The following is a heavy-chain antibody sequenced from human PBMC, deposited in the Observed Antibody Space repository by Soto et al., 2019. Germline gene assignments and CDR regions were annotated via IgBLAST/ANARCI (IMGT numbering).Heavy chain of an antibody. CDR2: ISSSSSTI. V-gene: IGHV3-48*01. Sequence: EVQLVESGGGLVQPGGSLRLSCAASGFTFSSYSMNWVRQAPGKGLEWVSYISSSSSTIYYADSVKGRFTISRDNAKNSLYLQMNSLRAEDTAVYYCARGCYDSSGYYWVFDYWGQGTLVTVSS. CDR1: GFTFSSYS. CDR3: ARGCYDSSGYYWVFDY. D-gene: IGHD3-22*01. J-gene: IGHJ4*02.